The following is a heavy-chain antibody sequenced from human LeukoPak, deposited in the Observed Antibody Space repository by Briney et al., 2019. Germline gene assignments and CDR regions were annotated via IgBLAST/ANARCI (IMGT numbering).Heavy chain of an antibody. V-gene: IGHV3-11*04. J-gene: IGHJ4*02. CDR2: ISGSGQII. CDR3: ARDRSGYSGYDLFDY. CDR1: GFTFSDSY. D-gene: IGHD5-12*01. Sequence: GGSLRLSCAASGFTFSDSYMSWIRQSPGKGLEWVSHISGSGQIIYYADSMKGRFTISRDNAKNSLYLQMNSLRAEDTAVYYCARDRSGYSGYDLFDYWGQGSLVTVSS.